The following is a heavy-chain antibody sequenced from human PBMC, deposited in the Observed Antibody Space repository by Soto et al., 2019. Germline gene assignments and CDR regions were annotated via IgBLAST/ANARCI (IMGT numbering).Heavy chain of an antibody. J-gene: IGHJ4*02. Sequence: EVQLVESGGGLVQPGGSLRLSCAASGFTLSNYWMCGVRQAPGKGLEWVANINQDGSEEYYVDSVKGRFTISRDNAKNSLYLQMNSLRAEDTAVYYCARDVLGDSDYWGQGILVTISS. CDR3: ARDVLGDSDY. D-gene: IGHD4-17*01. V-gene: IGHV3-7*01. CDR1: GFTLSNYW. CDR2: INQDGSEE.